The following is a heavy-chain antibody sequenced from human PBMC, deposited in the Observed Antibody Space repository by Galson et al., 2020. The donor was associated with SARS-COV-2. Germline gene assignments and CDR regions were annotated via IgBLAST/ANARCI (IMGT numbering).Heavy chain of an antibody. CDR1: GFTLRIYW. CDR3: ARSPSTGTTDY. CDR2: INQEGSEE. Sequence: QLGESLKISCAVSGFTLRIYWMSWVRQAPGKGLEWVANINQEGSEEYYGNSVEGRFSISRDNAKDSLYLQMHSLRPEDTAVYYCARSPSTGTTDYWGQGTLVTVSS. D-gene: IGHD1-7*01. V-gene: IGHV3-7*04. J-gene: IGHJ4*02.